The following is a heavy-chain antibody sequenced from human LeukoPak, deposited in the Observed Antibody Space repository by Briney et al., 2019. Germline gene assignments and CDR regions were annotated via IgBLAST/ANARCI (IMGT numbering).Heavy chain of an antibody. D-gene: IGHD2-15*01. J-gene: IGHJ4*02. CDR1: GFTFSSYS. V-gene: IGHV3-23*01. CDR3: ATGGGHCSGGNCYSGFYFDF. CDR2: ISGSGHHT. Sequence: PGGSLRLSCAASGFTFSSYSMNWVRQAPGKGLEWVSGISGSGHHTYYADSVKGRFTISGDNSKNTLYLQMNTLRAEDTAVYYCATGGGHCSGGNCYSGFYFDFWGQGTLVTVSS.